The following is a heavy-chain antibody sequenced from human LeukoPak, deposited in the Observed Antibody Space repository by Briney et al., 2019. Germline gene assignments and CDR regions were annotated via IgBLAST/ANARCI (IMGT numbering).Heavy chain of an antibody. V-gene: IGHV1-69*05. Sequence: ASVKVSCKASGGTFSSYAISWVRQAPGQGLEWMGRIIPIFGTANYAQKFQGRVTITTDESTSTAYMELSSLRSEDTAVYYCARAQTYDSSGYFLGNYYFDYWGRGTLVTVSS. CDR2: IIPIFGTA. CDR1: GGTFSSYA. CDR3: ARAQTYDSSGYFLGNYYFDY. D-gene: IGHD3-22*01. J-gene: IGHJ4*02.